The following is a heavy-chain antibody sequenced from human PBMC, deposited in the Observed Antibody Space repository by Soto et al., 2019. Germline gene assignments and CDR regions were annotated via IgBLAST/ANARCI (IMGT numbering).Heavy chain of an antibody. Sequence: GGSLRLSCAASGFTFSNYAMSWVRQAPGKGLEWVSAVSGSAGSIYYADSVKGRFTISRDNSENTVYLEMNSLRPEDTAIYYWAKDIVVVPAGGDYFDYWGQGTLVT. V-gene: IGHV3-23*01. CDR2: VSGSAGSI. J-gene: IGHJ4*02. CDR1: GFTFSNYA. D-gene: IGHD2-2*01. CDR3: AKDIVVVPAGGDYFDY.